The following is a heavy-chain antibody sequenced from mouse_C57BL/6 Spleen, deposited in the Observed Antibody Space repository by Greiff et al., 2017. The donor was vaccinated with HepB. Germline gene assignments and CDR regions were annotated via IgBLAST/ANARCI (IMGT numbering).Heavy chain of an antibody. J-gene: IGHJ4*01. CDR3: AREGSSYDYYAMDY. V-gene: IGHV1-82*01. CDR1: GYAFSSSW. CDR2: IYPGDGDT. Sequence: QVQLQQSGPELVKPGASVKISCKASGYAFSSSWMNWVKQRPGKGLEWIGRIYPGDGDTNYNGKFKGKATLTADKSSSTAYMQLSSLTSEDSAVYFCAREGSSYDYYAMDYWGQGTSVTVSS. D-gene: IGHD1-1*01.